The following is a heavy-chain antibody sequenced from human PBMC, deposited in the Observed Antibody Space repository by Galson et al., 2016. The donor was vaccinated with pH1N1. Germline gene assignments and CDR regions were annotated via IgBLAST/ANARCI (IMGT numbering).Heavy chain of an antibody. CDR3: AKDVSGELIPSRIDL. J-gene: IGHJ5*02. D-gene: IGHD3-10*02. CDR2: IRHDGSAK. V-gene: IGHV3-30*02. Sequence: SLRLSCAVSGFTFRRYGLHWVRQAPGMGLEWLTFIRHDGSAKFYADSVKGRFSISRDNSKNVLYMEMNSLRTEDTAVYYCAKDVSGELIPSRIDLWGQGTLVTVSS. CDR1: GFTFRRYG.